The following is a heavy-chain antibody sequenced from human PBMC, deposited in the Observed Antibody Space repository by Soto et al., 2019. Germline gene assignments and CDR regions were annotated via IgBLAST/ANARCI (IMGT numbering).Heavy chain of an antibody. Sequence: PGESLKISCKGSGYPFTNYWIGWVRQMPGRGLEWMGIIHPGYSETKYSPSVQGQVTISADRSTRTAYLHWGSLKASDAALYFCVRHDSNSVRAPFKYWGQGTLVTVSS. CDR2: IHPGYSET. V-gene: IGHV5-51*01. CDR3: VRHDSNSVRAPFKY. D-gene: IGHD6-6*01. CDR1: GYPFTNYW. J-gene: IGHJ4*02.